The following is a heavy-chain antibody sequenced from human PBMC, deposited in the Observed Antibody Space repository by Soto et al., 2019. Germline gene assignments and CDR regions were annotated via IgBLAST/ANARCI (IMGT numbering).Heavy chain of an antibody. Sequence: QLQLQESGPGLVKPSETLSLTCTVSGGSISSSSYYWGWIRQPPGKGLQWIGSIYYTGRTYYNTSLKSRVTISVDTSKHRFSLKVSSVTAADRAVYYCARSIGLEWSPPDGFYIWGQGTMVTVSS. J-gene: IGHJ3*02. CDR2: IYYTGRT. CDR1: GGSISSSSYY. CDR3: ARSIGLEWSPPDGFYI. V-gene: IGHV4-39*01. D-gene: IGHD3-3*01.